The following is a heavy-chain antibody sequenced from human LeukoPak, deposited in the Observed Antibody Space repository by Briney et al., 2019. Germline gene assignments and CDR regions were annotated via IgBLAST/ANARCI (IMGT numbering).Heavy chain of an antibody. J-gene: IGHJ2*01. D-gene: IGHD6-19*01. CDR2: IYHSGST. CDR3: ARVSGIAVAAFDL. Sequence: SETLSLTCAVSGYSISSGYYWGWIRQPPGKGLEWIGSIYHSGSTYYNPSLKSRVTISVDTSKNQFSLKLSSVTAADTAVYYCARVSGIAVAAFDLWGRGTLVTVSS. V-gene: IGHV4-38-2*01. CDR1: GYSISSGYY.